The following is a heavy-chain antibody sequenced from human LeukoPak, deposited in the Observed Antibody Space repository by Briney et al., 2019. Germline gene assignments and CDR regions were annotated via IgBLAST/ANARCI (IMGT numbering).Heavy chain of an antibody. CDR1: GYTFTGYY. J-gene: IGHJ4*02. CDR3: ARGGIYDILTGYTVGDY. V-gene: IGHV1-2*06. CDR2: INPNSGGT. D-gene: IGHD3-9*01. Sequence: ASVKVSCKASGYTFTGYYMHWVRQAPGQGLVWMGRINPNSGGTNYAQKFQGRVTMTRDTSISTAYMELSRLRSDDTAVYYCARGGIYDILTGYTVGDYWGQGTLVTVSS.